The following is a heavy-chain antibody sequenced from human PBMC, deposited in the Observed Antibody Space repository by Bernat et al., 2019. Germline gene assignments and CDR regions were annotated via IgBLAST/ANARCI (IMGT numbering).Heavy chain of an antibody. CDR2: INAGNGNT. Sequence: QVQLVQSGAEVKKPGASVKVSCKASGYTFTSYAMHWVRQAPGQRLEWMGWINAGNGNTKYSQKFQGRVTITRDTSASTAYMELSSLGSEDTAVYYCARDMDDILTPGLVRYGMDVWGQGTTVTVSS. J-gene: IGHJ6*02. V-gene: IGHV1-3*01. CDR1: GYTFTSYA. CDR3: ARDMDDILTPGLVRYGMDV. D-gene: IGHD3-9*01.